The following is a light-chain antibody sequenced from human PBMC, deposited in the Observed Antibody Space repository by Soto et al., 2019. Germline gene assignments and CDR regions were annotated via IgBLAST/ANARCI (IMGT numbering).Light chain of an antibody. CDR1: SSNTGAGYD. V-gene: IGLV1-40*01. CDR2: CNS. J-gene: IGLJ1*01. CDR3: QSYDSSLSAYV. Sequence: QSVLAQPPSVSGGPGQKLTISCTGSSSNTGAGYDLHWYQHLPGTAPTLLLDCNSNRPSGVPDQFSGSKSGTSASLAITGLQAEDEADYYCQSYDSSLSAYVFGTGTKVTVL.